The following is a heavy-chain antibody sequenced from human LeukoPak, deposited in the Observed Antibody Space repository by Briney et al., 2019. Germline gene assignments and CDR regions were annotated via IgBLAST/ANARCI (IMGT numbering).Heavy chain of an antibody. CDR1: GFTFDDYT. Sequence: GESLKISCAASGFTFDDYTMHWVRQAPGKGLESVSLISWDGGSTYYADSVKGRFTISRDNAKNSLNLQMNSLRAEDTAVYYCARVSSVAGIVDVWGQGTTVTVSS. J-gene: IGHJ6*02. CDR2: ISWDGGST. CDR3: ARVSSVAGIVDV. V-gene: IGHV3-43*01. D-gene: IGHD6-19*01.